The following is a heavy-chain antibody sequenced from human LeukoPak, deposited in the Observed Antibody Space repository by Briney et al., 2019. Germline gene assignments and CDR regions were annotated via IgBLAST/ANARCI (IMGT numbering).Heavy chain of an antibody. V-gene: IGHV4-38-2*02. CDR2: IFHTGDV. CDR3: ARVVASTSIDP. Sequence: PSETLSLTCTVSGYSINSGYFWGWVRQPPGKGPEWIGSIFHTGDVYYNPSLRSRVTVSVDTSRNQVSLKVTSVTAADTALYYCARVVASTSIDPWGQGILVTVSS. CDR1: GYSINSGYF. J-gene: IGHJ5*02. D-gene: IGHD2-15*01.